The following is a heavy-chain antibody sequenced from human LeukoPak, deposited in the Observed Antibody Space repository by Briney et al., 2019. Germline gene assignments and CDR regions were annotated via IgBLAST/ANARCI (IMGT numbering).Heavy chain of an antibody. J-gene: IGHJ4*02. CDR1: GFTFRSYW. CDR3: VVANCGGDCSH. V-gene: IGHV3-74*01. D-gene: IGHD2-21*02. Sequence: GALRLSREASGFTFRSYWMYWVRQAPGKGLVWVSRINSEGSSTSYADSVKGRFTISRDNAKNTLYLYMNSLRADDTAVYYCVVANCGGDCSHWGQGTLVTVSS. CDR2: INSEGSST.